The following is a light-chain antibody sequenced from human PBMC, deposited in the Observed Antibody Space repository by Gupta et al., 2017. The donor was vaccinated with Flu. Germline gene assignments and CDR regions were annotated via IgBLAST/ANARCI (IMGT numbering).Light chain of an antibody. CDR3: MQAVQTPYT. CDR2: LGS. CDR1: QSLLHDNGYSY. J-gene: IGKJ2*01. V-gene: IGKV2-28*01. Sequence: DIVLTKSPLPLPVTPGAPASIACRPSQSLLHDNGYSYLDWYVQKPGQSLQLLIYLGSHRASGVPDRFSGSGPGTEFTLRISRAEAEDVGVYYCMQAVQTPYTFGQGTKVEIK.